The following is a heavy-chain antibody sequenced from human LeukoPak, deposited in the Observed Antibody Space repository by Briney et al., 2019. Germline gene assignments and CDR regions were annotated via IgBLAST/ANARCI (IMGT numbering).Heavy chain of an antibody. J-gene: IGHJ1*01. CDR1: GYTFTSYY. Sequence: ASVKVSCKASGYTFTSYYMHWVRQAPGQGLEWMGIINPSGGATSYAQRFQDRVSITRDTSTSTVYMELSSLTSEDTAVYYCARARYCSGGSCFEYFQHWGQGTLVTVSS. D-gene: IGHD2-15*01. V-gene: IGHV1-46*01. CDR2: INPSGGAT. CDR3: ARARYCSGGSCFEYFQH.